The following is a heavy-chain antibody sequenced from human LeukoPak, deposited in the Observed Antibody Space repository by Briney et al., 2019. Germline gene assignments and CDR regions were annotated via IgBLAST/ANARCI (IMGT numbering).Heavy chain of an antibody. D-gene: IGHD3-22*01. J-gene: IGHJ4*02. V-gene: IGHV1-2*02. Sequence: ASVKVSCKASGYTFTGYYMHWVRQAPGQGLEWMGWINPNSGGTNYAQKFQGRVTMTRDTSISTAYTELSRLRSDDTAVYYCARWYYYDSSGYSYVDCWGQGTLVTVSS. CDR1: GYTFTGYY. CDR2: INPNSGGT. CDR3: ARWYYYDSSGYSYVDC.